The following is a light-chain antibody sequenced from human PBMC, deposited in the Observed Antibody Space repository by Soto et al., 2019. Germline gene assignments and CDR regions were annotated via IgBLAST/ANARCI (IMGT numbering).Light chain of an antibody. J-gene: IGLJ2*01. CDR1: SSNIGNNF. V-gene: IGLV1-51*01. CDR2: DND. CDR3: GTWDGSLSAVV. Sequence: QSVLTQPPSVSAAPGQKVTISCCGSSSNIGNNFVSWYQQIPGTAPKLLIYDNDKRPSGIPDRFSGSKSGTSATLGITGLQTGDEADYYCGTWDGSLSAVVFGGGTKLTVL.